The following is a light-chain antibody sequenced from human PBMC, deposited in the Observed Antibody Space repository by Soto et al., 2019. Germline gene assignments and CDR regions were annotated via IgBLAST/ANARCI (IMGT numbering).Light chain of an antibody. CDR1: QSVSSS. CDR3: QQRSNWPPIT. J-gene: IGKJ5*01. V-gene: IGKV3-11*01. CDR2: GAS. Sequence: IVLTQTPGTLSLSPRERATLSCLASQSVSSSLAWYQQKPGQAPRLLIYGASSRATGIPDRFSGSGSGPDFTLTISSLEPEDFAVYYCQQRSNWPPITFGQGTRLEIK.